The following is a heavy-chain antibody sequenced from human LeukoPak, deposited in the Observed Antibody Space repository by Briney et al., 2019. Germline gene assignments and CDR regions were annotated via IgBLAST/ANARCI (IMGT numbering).Heavy chain of an antibody. CDR2: MNPNSGNT. V-gene: IGHV1-8*02. CDR1: GYTFTAYY. Sequence: ASVKVSCKASGYTFTAYYMHWVRQAPGQGLEWMGWMNPNSGNTGYAQKFQGRVTMTRNTSISTAYMELSSLRSEDMAVYYCARGGYYYDSSGYYYLAFDIWGQGTMVTVSS. CDR3: ARGGYYYDSSGYYYLAFDI. J-gene: IGHJ3*02. D-gene: IGHD3-22*01.